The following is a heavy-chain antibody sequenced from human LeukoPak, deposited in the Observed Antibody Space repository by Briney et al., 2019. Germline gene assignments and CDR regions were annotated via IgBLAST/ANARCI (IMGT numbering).Heavy chain of an antibody. V-gene: IGHV4-34*01. Sequence: SETLSLTCAVYGGSFSGYYWSWIRQPPGKGLEWIREINHSGSTNYNPSLKSRVTISVDTSKNQFSLKLSSVTAADTAVYYCARVYVLRFLEWLPDYWGQGTLVTVSS. J-gene: IGHJ4*02. CDR3: ARVYVLRFLEWLPDY. D-gene: IGHD3-3*01. CDR1: GGSFSGYY. CDR2: INHSGST.